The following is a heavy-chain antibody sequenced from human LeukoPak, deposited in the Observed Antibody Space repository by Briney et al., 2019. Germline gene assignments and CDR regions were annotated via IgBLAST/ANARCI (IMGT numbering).Heavy chain of an antibody. CDR3: ARERWLGSSRAFDM. CDR2: IKQDGSKT. CDR1: EFTFSNYW. D-gene: IGHD4-23*01. Sequence: GGSLRLSCAASEFTFSNYWMNWARQAPGKGLEWVANIKQDGSKTYYVDSVKGRFTISRDNAKNTLYLQMNNLRAEDTAVYYCARERWLGSSRAFDMWGQGTMVTVSS. V-gene: IGHV3-7*01. J-gene: IGHJ3*02.